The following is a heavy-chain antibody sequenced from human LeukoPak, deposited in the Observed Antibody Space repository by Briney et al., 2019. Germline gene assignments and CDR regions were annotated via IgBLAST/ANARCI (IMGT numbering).Heavy chain of an antibody. J-gene: IGHJ4*02. D-gene: IGHD2-21*02. CDR3: ARHAAKPQVVTARGWYFDY. V-gene: IGHV4-34*12. Sequence: SETLSLTCAVYGGSFSGYYWSWIRQPPGKGLGWIGEIIHSGSTNYNPSRKSRVTISVDTSKNQFSLKLSAVTAADTAVYYCARHAAKPQVVTARGWYFDYWGQGTLVTVSS. CDR1: GGSFSGYY. CDR2: IIHSGST.